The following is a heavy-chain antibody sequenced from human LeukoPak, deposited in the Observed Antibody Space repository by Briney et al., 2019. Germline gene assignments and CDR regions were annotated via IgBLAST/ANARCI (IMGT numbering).Heavy chain of an antibody. Sequence: SSVKVSCKASGGTFSSYAISWVRQAPGQGLEWMGGIIPIFGAANYAQKFQGRVTITADESTGTAYMQLSSMRSEATAVYYCARVVSGRYYFDYWGQGTLVTVSS. V-gene: IGHV1-69*01. CDR2: IIPIFGAA. J-gene: IGHJ4*02. D-gene: IGHD3-3*01. CDR1: GGTFSSYA. CDR3: ARVVSGRYYFDY.